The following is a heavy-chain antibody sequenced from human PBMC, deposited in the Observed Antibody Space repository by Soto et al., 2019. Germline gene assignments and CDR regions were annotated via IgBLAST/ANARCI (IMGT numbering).Heavy chain of an antibody. V-gene: IGHV4-39*07. CDR3: ARDIYGDYVDYFDY. D-gene: IGHD4-17*01. CDR2: IYYSGST. CDR1: GGSISSSSYY. J-gene: IGHJ4*02. Sequence: SETLSLTCTVSGGSISSSSYYWGWIRQPPGKGLEWIGSIYYSGSTNYNPSLKSRVTISVDKSKNQFSLKLSSVTAADTAVYYCARDIYGDYVDYFDYWGQGTLVTVSS.